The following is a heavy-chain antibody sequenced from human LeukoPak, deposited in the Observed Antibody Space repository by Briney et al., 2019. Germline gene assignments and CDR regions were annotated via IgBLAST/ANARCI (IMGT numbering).Heavy chain of an antibody. CDR3: ARDDGYCSSTSCYMYAFDI. CDR1: GGTFSSYA. CDR2: IIPILGIA. J-gene: IGHJ3*02. Sequence: GASVKVSCKASGGTFSSYANSWVRQAPGQGLEWMGRIIPILGIANYAQKFQGRVTITADKSTSTAYMELSSLRSEDTAVYYCARDDGYCSSTSCYMYAFDIWGQGTMVTVSS. V-gene: IGHV1-69*04. D-gene: IGHD2-2*02.